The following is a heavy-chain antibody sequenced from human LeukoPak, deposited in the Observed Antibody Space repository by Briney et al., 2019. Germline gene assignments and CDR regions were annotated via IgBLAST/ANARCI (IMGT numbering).Heavy chain of an antibody. J-gene: IGHJ5*02. V-gene: IGHV4-31*03. CDR1: GGSISSGGSY. CDR2: IYDSGST. Sequence: SETLSLTCTVSGGSISSGGSYWSWFRQHPGRGLEWIGYIYDSGSTFYTPSLKSRITMSVDTSKNQFSLKLSSVTAADTAVYYCARGSSGYSFNWFDPWGQGTLVTVPS. CDR3: ARGSSGYSFNWFDP. D-gene: IGHD3-22*01.